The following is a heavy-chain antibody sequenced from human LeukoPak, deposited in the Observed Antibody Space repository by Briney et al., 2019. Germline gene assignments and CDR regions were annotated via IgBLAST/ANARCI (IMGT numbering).Heavy chain of an antibody. V-gene: IGHV1-24*01. Sequence: ASVKVSCKVSGYTLTELSMHWVRQAPGKGLEWMGGFDPEDGETIYAQKFQGRVTMIEDTSTDTAYMELSSLRSEDTAVYYCATEIRGYSYGQGVWFDPWGQGTPVTVSS. J-gene: IGHJ5*02. D-gene: IGHD5-18*01. CDR2: FDPEDGET. CDR3: ATEIRGYSYGQGVWFDP. CDR1: GYTLTELS.